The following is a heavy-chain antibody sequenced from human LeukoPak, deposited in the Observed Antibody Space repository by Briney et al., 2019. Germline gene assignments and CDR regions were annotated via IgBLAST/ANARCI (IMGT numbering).Heavy chain of an antibody. CDR3: ATLYGSARGAFDS. V-gene: IGHV3-53*01. CDR1: EFTFSSYD. Sequence: QSGGSLRLSCTASEFTFSSYDMNWVRQAPGKGLEWVSVIYSGGSTYYADSVKGRFTISRDNSKNTLYLQMNSLRAEDTAVYYCATLYGSARGAFDSWGQGTLVTVSS. D-gene: IGHD3-10*01. CDR2: IYSGGST. J-gene: IGHJ4*02.